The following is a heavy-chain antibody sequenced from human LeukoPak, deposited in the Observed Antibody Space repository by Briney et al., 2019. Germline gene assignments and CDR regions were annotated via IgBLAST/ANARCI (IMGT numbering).Heavy chain of an antibody. D-gene: IGHD4-17*01. V-gene: IGHV4-39*07. CDR2: IYYTGST. Sequence: SETLSLTCAVSGGSISSTSYYWGWIRQPPGKGLEWIGSIYYTGSTYYNPSLKSRVTLSVDTSKKQFSLKLSPVTAADTAVYYCAGTVTTRYYFDYWGQGTLVTVSS. J-gene: IGHJ4*02. CDR3: AGTVTTRYYFDY. CDR1: GGSISSTSYY.